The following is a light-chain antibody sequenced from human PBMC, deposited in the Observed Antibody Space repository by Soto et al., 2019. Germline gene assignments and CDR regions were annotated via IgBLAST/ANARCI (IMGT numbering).Light chain of an antibody. V-gene: IGLV2-23*01. CDR2: EGN. CDR3: CSYTDGSSLL. CDR1: RNDIGTYNL. J-gene: IGLJ3*02. Sequence: QSVLTQPASVSESPGQSISISFGGGRNDIGTYNLVSWYQQHPGKAPKLIIYEGNKRPSGVSNRFSGSRSGNTASLTISGLQAEDEADYYCCSYTDGSSLLFGGGTKVTVL.